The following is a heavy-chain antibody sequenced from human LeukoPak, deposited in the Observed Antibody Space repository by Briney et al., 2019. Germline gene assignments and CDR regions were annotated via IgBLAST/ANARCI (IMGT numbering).Heavy chain of an antibody. V-gene: IGHV1-46*01. J-gene: IGHJ4*02. CDR1: GYTFTSYY. CDR3: ARDDALVAAAVDY. D-gene: IGHD6-13*01. Sequence: GASVTVSCTAPGYTFTSYYMHWVRQAPGQGLEWMGIINPSGGSTSYAQKFQGRVTMTRDTSTSTVYMELSSLRPEDTAVYYCARDDALVAAAVDYWGQGTLVTVSS. CDR2: INPSGGST.